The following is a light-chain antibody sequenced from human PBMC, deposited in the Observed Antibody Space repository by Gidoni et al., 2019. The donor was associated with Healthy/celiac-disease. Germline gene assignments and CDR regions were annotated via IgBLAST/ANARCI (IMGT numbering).Light chain of an antibody. CDR3: AAWDDSLNGWV. V-gene: IGLV1-44*01. CDR2: SNN. CDR1: SSNIGSNT. Sequence: QSVLTQPTSASGTPGQRVTISCSGSSSNIGSNTVNGYQQLPGTAPKLLIYSNNQRPSGVPDRFSGSKSGTSASLAISGLQSEDEADYYCAAWDDSLNGWVFGGGTKLTVL. J-gene: IGLJ3*02.